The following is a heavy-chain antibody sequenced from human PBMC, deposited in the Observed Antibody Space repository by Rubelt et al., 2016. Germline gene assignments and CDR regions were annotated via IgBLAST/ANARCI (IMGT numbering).Heavy chain of an antibody. D-gene: IGHD3-10*01. Sequence: QLQESGPGLVKPSETLSLTCTVSGGSISTYYWGWIRQPPGKGLEWVGNVFYSGSPYYNPSLKSRVTIYAETSKDQFSLKLSSVPAADTAVYWCARQREGHAYGQMTNFDSWGQGTLVTVSS. CDR1: GGSISTYY. CDR3: ARQREGHAYGQMTNFDS. V-gene: IGHV4-39*01. J-gene: IGHJ4*02. CDR2: VFYSGSP.